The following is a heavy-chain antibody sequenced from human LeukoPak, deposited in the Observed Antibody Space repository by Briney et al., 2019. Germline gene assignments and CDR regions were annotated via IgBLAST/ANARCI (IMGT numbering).Heavy chain of an antibody. V-gene: IGHV3-20*04. CDR3: ARVDSDCSGGSCYTGLFDY. D-gene: IGHD2-15*01. CDR2: INSKGGSI. J-gene: IGHJ4*02. CDR1: GFTFDDYA. Sequence: SGRSLRLSCAASGFTFDDYAMGWVRQAPGGGLGWVSGINSKGGSIGYADSVKGRFTISRDNAKNSLYLQMNSLRAEDTALYYCARVDSDCSGGSCYTGLFDYWGQGTLVTVSS.